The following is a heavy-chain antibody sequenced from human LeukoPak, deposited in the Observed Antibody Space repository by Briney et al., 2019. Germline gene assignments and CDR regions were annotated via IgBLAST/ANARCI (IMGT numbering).Heavy chain of an antibody. Sequence: ASVKVSRKASGYTFTGYYMHWVRQAPGQGLEWVGWINPNSGGTNYAQTFQGRVTMTRDTSIGTAYMELSRLRAEDTAVYYCASTTPHFNYGGQETLVTVSS. V-gene: IGHV1-2*02. D-gene: IGHD1-26*01. CDR2: INPNSGGT. J-gene: IGHJ4*02. CDR1: GYTFTGYY. CDR3: ASTTPHFNY.